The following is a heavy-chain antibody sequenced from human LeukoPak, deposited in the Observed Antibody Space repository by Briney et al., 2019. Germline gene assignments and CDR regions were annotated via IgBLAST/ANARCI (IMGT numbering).Heavy chain of an antibody. CDR2: ISHDGSNK. D-gene: IGHD5-18*01. CDR1: GFSFSKYG. V-gene: IGHV3-30*03. J-gene: IGHJ4*02. CDR3: AGDGHTGMAVYHFDY. Sequence: PGRSLRLSCAASGFSFSKYGMHWVRQAPGKGLEWVAVISHDGSNKYYADSVKGRFTISRDNSKNTLYLQMNSLRAEETAVYYCAGDGHTGMAVYHFDYWGQGALVTASS.